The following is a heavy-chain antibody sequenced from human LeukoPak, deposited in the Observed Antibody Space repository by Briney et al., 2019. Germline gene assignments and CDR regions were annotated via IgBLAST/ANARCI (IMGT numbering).Heavy chain of an antibody. CDR3: ARAPVGATIYFYDY. D-gene: IGHD5-12*01. CDR1: GFTFSSYS. CDR2: IYSGGST. V-gene: IGHV3-66*02. Sequence: GGSLRLSCAASGFTFSSYSMNWVRQAPGEGLEWVSVIYSGGSTYYADSVKGRFTISRDNSKNTLYLQMNSLRGEDTAVYYCARAPVGATIYFYDYWGQGTLVTVSS. J-gene: IGHJ4*02.